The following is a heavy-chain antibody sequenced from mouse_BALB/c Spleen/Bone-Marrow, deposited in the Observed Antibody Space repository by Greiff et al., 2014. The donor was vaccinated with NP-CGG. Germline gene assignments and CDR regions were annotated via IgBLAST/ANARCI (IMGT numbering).Heavy chain of an antibody. D-gene: IGHD1-1*01. CDR2: IYPGDGDT. V-gene: IGHV1-87*01. CDR3: ARGYYYGSTYGWYFDV. CDR1: AYTFTSYW. Sequence: QVQLQQSGAELARPGASVKLSCKASAYTFTSYWMQWVKQRPRQGLEWIGAIYPGDGDTRYTQKFKGKATLTADKSSSTAYMQLSSLASEDSAVYYCARGYYYGSTYGWYFDVWGAGTTVTVSS. J-gene: IGHJ1*01.